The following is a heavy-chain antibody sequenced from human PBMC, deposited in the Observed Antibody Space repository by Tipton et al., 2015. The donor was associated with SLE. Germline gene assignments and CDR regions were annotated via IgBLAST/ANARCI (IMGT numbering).Heavy chain of an antibody. V-gene: IGHV3-23*01. J-gene: IGHJ6*02. CDR1: GFTFSSYS. CDR3: AKLGTTVTTNYYYGMDV. CDR2: ISGSGGST. Sequence: SLRLSCAASGFTFSSYSMNWVRQAPGKGLAWVSAISGSGGSTYYADSVKGRFTISRDNSKNTLYLQMNSLRAEDTAVYYCAKLGTTVTTNYYYGMDVWGQGTTVTVSS. D-gene: IGHD4-17*01.